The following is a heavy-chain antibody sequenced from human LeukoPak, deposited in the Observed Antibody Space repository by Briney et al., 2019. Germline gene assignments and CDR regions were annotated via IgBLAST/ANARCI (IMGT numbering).Heavy chain of an antibody. CDR1: GFTFSSYS. CDR3: ARDSAWSFDY. D-gene: IGHD2-8*02. J-gene: IGHJ4*02. Sequence: GGSLRLSCAASGFTFSSYSMNWVRQAPGKGLEWVSYNSSNDIYYADSVKGRFTISRDNAKNSLYLQMNSLRAEDTAVYYCARDSAWSFDYWGQGTLVTVSS. CDR2: NSSNDI. V-gene: IGHV3-48*01.